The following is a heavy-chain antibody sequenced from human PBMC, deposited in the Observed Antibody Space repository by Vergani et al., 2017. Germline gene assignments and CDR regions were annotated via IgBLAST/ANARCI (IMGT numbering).Heavy chain of an antibody. V-gene: IGHV5-51*01. Sequence: EVQLVQSGAEVKKPGESLKISCKGSGYSFTSYWIGWVRQMPGKGLEWMGIIYPGDSDTRYSPSFRGQVTISADKSISTAYLQWSSLKASDTAMYYCARSPAYGDYPHRNGFDPWGQGTLVTVSS. CDR3: ARSPAYGDYPHRNGFDP. CDR2: IYPGDSDT. CDR1: GYSFTSYW. J-gene: IGHJ5*02. D-gene: IGHD4-17*01.